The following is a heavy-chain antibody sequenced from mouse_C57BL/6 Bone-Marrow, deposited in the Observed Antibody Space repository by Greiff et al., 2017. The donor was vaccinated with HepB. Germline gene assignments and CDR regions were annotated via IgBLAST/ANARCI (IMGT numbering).Heavy chain of an antibody. J-gene: IGHJ3*01. CDR1: GYTFTNYW. CDR2: IYPGGGYT. D-gene: IGHD2-4*01. Sequence: QVQLQQSGAELVRPGTSVKMSCKASGYTFTNYWIGWAKQRPGHGLEWIGDIYPGGGYTNYNEKFKGKATLTADKSSSTAYMQLSSLTSEDSAIYYCARGGRDYGRFAYWGQGTLVTVSA. V-gene: IGHV1-63*01. CDR3: ARGGRDYGRFAY.